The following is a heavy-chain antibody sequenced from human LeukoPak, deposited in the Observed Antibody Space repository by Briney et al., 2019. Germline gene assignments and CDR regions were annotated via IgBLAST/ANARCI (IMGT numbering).Heavy chain of an antibody. D-gene: IGHD3-9*01. Sequence: PGGSLRLSCAASGFTFSSCAMSWVRQAPGKGLEWVSAISGSGGSTYYADSVKGRFTISRDNSKNTLYLQMNSLRAEDTAVYYCAKDPTYYDILTGYYFDYWGQGTLVTVSS. CDR2: ISGSGGST. CDR3: AKDPTYYDILTGYYFDY. J-gene: IGHJ4*02. V-gene: IGHV3-23*01. CDR1: GFTFSSCA.